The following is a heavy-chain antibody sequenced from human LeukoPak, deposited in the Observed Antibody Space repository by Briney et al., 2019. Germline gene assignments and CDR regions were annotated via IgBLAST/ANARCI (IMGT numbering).Heavy chain of an antibody. J-gene: IGHJ4*02. CDR3: ARDRSNSWSKDY. D-gene: IGHD6-13*01. Sequence: GGSLRLSCAASEFTFSSFGMHWVRQAPGKGLQWVAFIRYDGTTKYYTDSVKGRFTISRDNAKNSLYLQMNSLRADDTAVYYCARDRSNSWSKDYWGQGTLVTVSS. CDR2: IRYDGTTK. CDR1: EFTFSSFG. V-gene: IGHV3-30*02.